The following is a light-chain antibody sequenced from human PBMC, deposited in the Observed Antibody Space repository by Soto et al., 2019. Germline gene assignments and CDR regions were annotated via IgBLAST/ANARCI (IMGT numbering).Light chain of an antibody. V-gene: IGLV2-11*01. CDR2: DVS. CDR1: SSDVGGYNY. Sequence: QSALTQPRSVSGSPGQSVTISCTGTSSDVGGYNYVSWYQQHPGKAPKLMIYDVSKRPSGVPDRFSGSKSGNTASLTISGLQAEDEADYYCCSYAGSYTRMFGGGIKLTVL. CDR3: CSYAGSYTRM. J-gene: IGLJ3*02.